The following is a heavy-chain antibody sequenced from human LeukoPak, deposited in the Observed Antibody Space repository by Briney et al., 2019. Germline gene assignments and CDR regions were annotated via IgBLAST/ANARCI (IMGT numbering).Heavy chain of an antibody. CDR2: IWYDGSNK. CDR1: GFTFSSYG. D-gene: IGHD3-10*01. CDR3: ARDGPGGYYFDY. V-gene: IGHV3-33*01. J-gene: IGHJ4*02. Sequence: GGSLRLSCAASGFTFSSYGMHWVRQAPGKGLEWVAVIWYDGSNKYYAGSVKGRFTISRDNSKNTLYLQMNSLRAEDTAVYYCARDGPGGYYFDYWGQGTLVTVSS.